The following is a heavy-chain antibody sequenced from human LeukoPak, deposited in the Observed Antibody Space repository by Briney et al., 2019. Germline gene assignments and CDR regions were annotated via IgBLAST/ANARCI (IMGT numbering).Heavy chain of an antibody. CDR3: ATVPTEWELLLENDAFDI. D-gene: IGHD1-26*01. V-gene: IGHV1-69-2*01. CDR2: VDPEDGET. J-gene: IGHJ3*02. Sequence: ASVKVSCKVSGYTFTDYCMHWVQQAPGKGLEWMGLVDPEDGETIYAEKFQGRVTITADTSTDTAYMELSSLRSEDTAVYYCATVPTEWELLLENDAFDIWGQGTMVTVSS. CDR1: GYTFTDYC.